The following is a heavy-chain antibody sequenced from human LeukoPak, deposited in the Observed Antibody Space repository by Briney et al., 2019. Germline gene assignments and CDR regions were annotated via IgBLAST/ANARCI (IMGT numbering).Heavy chain of an antibody. V-gene: IGHV3-23*01. J-gene: IGHJ4*02. CDR2: ISNSGGST. CDR1: GFTFSSYA. D-gene: IGHD3-22*01. CDR3: TKGQRGNSGYFYFDQ. Sequence: GGSLRLSCVGSGFTFSSYAMRWVRQIPGKGLEWVSAISNSGGSTYYADSVKGRFTISRDNSIDTVYLQMNSLGAEDTAIYYCTKGQRGNSGYFYFDQWGQGTLVTVSS.